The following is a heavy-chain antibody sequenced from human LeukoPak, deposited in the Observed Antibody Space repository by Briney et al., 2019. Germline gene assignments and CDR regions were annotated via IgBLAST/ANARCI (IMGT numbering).Heavy chain of an antibody. V-gene: IGHV1-2*02. CDR3: ARALKGYSSGWPPVGDDY. J-gene: IGHJ4*02. Sequence: ASVKVSCKASGYTFTDYYMHWVRQAPGQGLEWMGWINPHSGGTDHAQKFQGRVTMTRDTSISTAYMELSRLRSDDTAVYYCARALKGYSSGWPPVGDDYWGQGTLVTVSS. CDR1: GYTFTDYY. D-gene: IGHD6-19*01. CDR2: INPHSGGT.